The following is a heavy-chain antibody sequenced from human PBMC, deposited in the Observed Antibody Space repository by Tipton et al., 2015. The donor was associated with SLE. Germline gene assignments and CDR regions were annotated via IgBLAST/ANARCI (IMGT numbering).Heavy chain of an antibody. Sequence: LRLSCAASGFTVSDNYMNWVRQPPGKGLEWVSVIHSSGNTYYADSVKGRFTISRDNSKNTLYLRMDSLRVEDTAVYYCARDPQSDNWSWGAFDIWGQGTMVIVSS. V-gene: IGHV3-66*03. J-gene: IGHJ3*02. CDR3: ARDPQSDNWSWGAFDI. D-gene: IGHD1-20*01. CDR2: IHSSGNT. CDR1: GFTVSDNY.